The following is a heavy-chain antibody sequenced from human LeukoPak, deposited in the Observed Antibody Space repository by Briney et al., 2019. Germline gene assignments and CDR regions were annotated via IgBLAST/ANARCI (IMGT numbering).Heavy chain of an antibody. D-gene: IGHD3-9*01. J-gene: IGHJ5*02. CDR3: ARDYRADILTGYYSWFDP. CDR1: RFTFTDYY. Sequence: GGSLRLSCAASRFTFTDYYMSWIRQAPGKGLEWISYISSSGSTIYFADSVKGRFTISRDNAKNSLYLQMNSLRAEDTAVYYCARDYRADILTGYYSWFDPWGQGTLVTVSS. CDR2: ISSSGSTI. V-gene: IGHV3-11*04.